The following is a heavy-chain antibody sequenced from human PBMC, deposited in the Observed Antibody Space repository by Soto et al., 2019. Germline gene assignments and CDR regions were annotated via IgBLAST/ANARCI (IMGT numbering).Heavy chain of an antibody. CDR2: INPNSGGT. CDR3: ARQITAAAHDAFDI. J-gene: IGHJ3*02. Sequence: ASVKVSCKASGYTFTGYYMHWVRQAPGQGLEWMGWINPNSGGTNYAQKFQGWVTMTRDTSISTAYMELSRLRSDDTAVYYCARQITAAAHDAFDIWGQGTMVTFSS. V-gene: IGHV1-2*04. D-gene: IGHD6-13*01. CDR1: GYTFTGYY.